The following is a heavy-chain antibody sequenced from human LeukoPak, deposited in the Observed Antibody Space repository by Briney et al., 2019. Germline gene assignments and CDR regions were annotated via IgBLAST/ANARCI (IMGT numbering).Heavy chain of an antibody. Sequence: SETLSLTCTVSGGSISSYYWSWIRQSPGKGLEWIGYIYYSGSTNYNPSLKSRVTISVDTSKNQFSLKLSSVTAADTAVYYCARDCSSTSCHEDYYYYYGMDVWGQGTTVTVSS. CDR1: GGSISSYY. CDR2: IYYSGST. J-gene: IGHJ6*02. CDR3: ARDCSSTSCHEDYYYYYGMDV. V-gene: IGHV4-59*01. D-gene: IGHD2-2*01.